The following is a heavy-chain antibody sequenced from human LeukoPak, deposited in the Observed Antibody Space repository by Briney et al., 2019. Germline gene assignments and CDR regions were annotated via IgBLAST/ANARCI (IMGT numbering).Heavy chain of an antibody. CDR3: ARAESHYYDSSGYFLFDY. J-gene: IGHJ4*02. D-gene: IGHD3-22*01. CDR1: GGTFSSYA. V-gene: IGHV1-69*06. CDR2: IIPIFGTA. Sequence: ASVKVSCKASGGTFSSYAISWVRQAPGQGLEWMGGIIPIFGTANYAQQLQGRVTITADKSTSTAYMELSSLRSEDTAVYYCARAESHYYDSSGYFLFDYWGQGTLVTVSS.